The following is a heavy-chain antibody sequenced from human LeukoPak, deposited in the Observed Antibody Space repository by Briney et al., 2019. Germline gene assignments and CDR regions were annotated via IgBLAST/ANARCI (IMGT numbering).Heavy chain of an antibody. D-gene: IGHD1-26*01. J-gene: IGHJ3*02. CDR1: GFTFSSDS. V-gene: IGHV3-21*01. CDR2: ISSSSSYI. CDR3: ARDRGSYDAFDI. Sequence: GGSLRLSCAASGFTFSSDSMNWVRQTPGKGLEWVSSISSSSSYIYYADSVKGRFTISRDNAKNSLYLQMNSLRAEDTAVYYCARDRGSYDAFDIWGQGTMVTVSS.